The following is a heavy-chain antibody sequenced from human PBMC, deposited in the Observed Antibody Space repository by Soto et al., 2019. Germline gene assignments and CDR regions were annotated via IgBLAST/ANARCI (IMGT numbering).Heavy chain of an antibody. Sequence: EVQLLESGGGLVQPGGSLRLSCAASGFTFSSYAMNWVRQAPGKGLEWVSVISGSGGSTYYADSVKGRFNISRDNSKNTMYLQMNSLGAEDTAVYYCAKRATGTYFDYWGQGTLVTVSS. CDR1: GFTFSSYA. J-gene: IGHJ4*02. V-gene: IGHV3-23*01. D-gene: IGHD1-7*01. CDR3: AKRATGTYFDY. CDR2: ISGSGGST.